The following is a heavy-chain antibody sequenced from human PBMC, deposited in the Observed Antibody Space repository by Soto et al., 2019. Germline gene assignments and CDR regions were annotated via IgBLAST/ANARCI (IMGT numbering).Heavy chain of an antibody. CDR3: ARAPEQLVRLNWFAP. V-gene: IGHV1-3*01. Sequence: ASVKLSCKASGYTFTSYAMHWVRQAPGQRLEWMGWINAGNGNTKYSQKFQGRVTMTRDTSTSTAYMELRSLRSDDTAVYYCARAPEQLVRLNWFAPWGQGTLVTVSS. D-gene: IGHD6-6*01. CDR1: GYTFTSYA. J-gene: IGHJ5*02. CDR2: INAGNGNT.